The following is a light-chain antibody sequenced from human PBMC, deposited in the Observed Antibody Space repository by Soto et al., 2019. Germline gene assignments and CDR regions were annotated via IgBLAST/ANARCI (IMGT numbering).Light chain of an antibody. V-gene: IGLV2-8*01. J-gene: IGLJ1*01. Sequence: QSALTQPPSASGSPGQSVAISCTGTSRDVGASDYVSWYQQHSGKAPKLLLYEVNKRHSGVPDRFSGSKSGNTASLTVSALQADDEADYYCLSHSGSSNVLGTGTKVTVL. CDR2: EVN. CDR1: SRDVGASDY. CDR3: LSHSGSSNV.